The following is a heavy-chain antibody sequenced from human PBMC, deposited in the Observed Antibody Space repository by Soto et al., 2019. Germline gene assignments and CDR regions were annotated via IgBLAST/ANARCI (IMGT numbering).Heavy chain of an antibody. CDR2: INPANGDT. D-gene: IGHD5-12*01. CDR3: ARGPSSGCFDS. CDR1: GYTFTTCF. Sequence: GASLKVSCKTSGYTFTTCFLRWMRQAPGQRLEWMGWINPANGDTMYSQKFLGRVSNTRDTSATTAYMELTYLTSEDTAIYYCARGPSSGCFDSWGQGTLVTVSS. J-gene: IGHJ4*02. V-gene: IGHV1-3*01.